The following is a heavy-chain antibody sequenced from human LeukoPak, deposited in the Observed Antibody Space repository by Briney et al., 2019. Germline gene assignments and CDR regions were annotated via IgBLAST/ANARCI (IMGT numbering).Heavy chain of an antibody. V-gene: IGHV3-30*02. CDR1: GFTFSSYG. CDR3: AKDGAGRYCSSTSCPDAFDL. CDR2: IRYDGSNK. Sequence: GGSLRLSCAASGFTFSSYGMHWVRQAPGKGLEWVAFIRYDGSNKYYADSVKGRFTISRDNSKNTLYLQMNSLRAEDTAVYYCAKDGAGRYCSSTSCPDAFDLWGQGTMVTVSS. J-gene: IGHJ3*01. D-gene: IGHD2-2*01.